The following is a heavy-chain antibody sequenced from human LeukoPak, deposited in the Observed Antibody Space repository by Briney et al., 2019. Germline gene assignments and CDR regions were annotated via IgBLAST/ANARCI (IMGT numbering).Heavy chain of an antibody. CDR3: AREIDRDGYNRFFDY. J-gene: IGHJ4*02. Sequence: ASVKVSCKASGYTFTSYAIHWVRQAPGQRLEWMGWINAGNGNTKYSQKFQGRVTITRDTSASTAYMDLSSLRSEDTAVYYCAREIDRDGYNRFFDYWGQGTLVTVSS. CDR2: INAGNGNT. V-gene: IGHV1-3*01. CDR1: GYTFTSYA. D-gene: IGHD5-24*01.